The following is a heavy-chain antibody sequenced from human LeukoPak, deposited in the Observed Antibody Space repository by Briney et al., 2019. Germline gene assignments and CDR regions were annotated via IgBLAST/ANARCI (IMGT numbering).Heavy chain of an antibody. J-gene: IGHJ4*02. CDR3: ARDHDGYKGYFDY. Sequence: ASVKVSCKASGYTFTSYDINWVRQATGQGLEWMGGIIPIFGTANYAQKFQGRVTITADESTSTAYMELSSLRSEDTAVYYCARDHDGYKGYFDYWGQGTLVTVSS. V-gene: IGHV1-69*13. CDR1: GYTFTSYD. D-gene: IGHD5-24*01. CDR2: IIPIFGTA.